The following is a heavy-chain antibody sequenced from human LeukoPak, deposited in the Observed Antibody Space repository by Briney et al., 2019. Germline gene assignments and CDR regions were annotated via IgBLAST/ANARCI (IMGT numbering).Heavy chain of an antibody. D-gene: IGHD3-10*01. CDR3: ARRTLFGELHLNDY. J-gene: IGHJ4*02. V-gene: IGHV4-59*11. CDR2: ISYIGST. Sequence: AETLSLTCAVSAASFSSHYWTWIRQSPGKGLEWIGYISYIGSTNYNPSLKSRVTISIDTSRNQFSLKLRSVTAADTAVYYCARRTLFGELHLNDYWGQGTLVTVSS. CDR1: AASFSSHY.